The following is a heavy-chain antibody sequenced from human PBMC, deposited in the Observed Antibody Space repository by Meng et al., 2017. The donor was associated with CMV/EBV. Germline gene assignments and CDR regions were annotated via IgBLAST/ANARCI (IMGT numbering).Heavy chain of an antibody. J-gene: IGHJ4*02. CDR1: GGPISSYY. V-gene: IGHV4-4*07. CDR3: AREMPIAAAGCFDY. CDR2: IYTSGST. Sequence: QVQLQESGPGLVKPSETLSLTCTVSGGPISSYYWSWMRQPAGKGLEWIGRIYTSGSTNYNSSLKSRVTMSVDTSKNQFSLKLSSVTAADTAVYYCAREMPIAAAGCFDYWGQGTLVTVSS. D-gene: IGHD6-13*01.